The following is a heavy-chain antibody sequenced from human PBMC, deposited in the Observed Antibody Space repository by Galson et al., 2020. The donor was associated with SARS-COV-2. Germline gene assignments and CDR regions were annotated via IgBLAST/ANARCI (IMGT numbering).Heavy chain of an antibody. CDR3: ARSSSGSYYGADY. V-gene: IGHV3-30-3*01. CDR2: ISYDGSNK. D-gene: IGHD1-26*01. Sequence: TGGSLRLSCAASGFTFSSYAMHWVRQAPGKGLEWVAVISYDGSNKYYADSVKGRFTISRDNSKNTLYLQMNSRRAEDTAVYYCARSSSGSYYGADYWGQGTLVTVSS. CDR1: GFTFSSYA. J-gene: IGHJ4*02.